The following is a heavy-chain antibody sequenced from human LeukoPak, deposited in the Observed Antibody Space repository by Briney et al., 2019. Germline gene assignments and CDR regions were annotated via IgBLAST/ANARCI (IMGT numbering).Heavy chain of an antibody. CDR2: IYYSGST. J-gene: IGHJ4*02. D-gene: IGHD3-10*01. Sequence: SQTLSLTCTVSGGSLSSGDYYWRWIRQPPGRGLEWIGYIYYSGSTYYNPSLKSRVTISVDTSKNQFSLTLSSVTAADTAVYYCARVTTMVRDFDYWGQGTLVTVSS. V-gene: IGHV4-30-4*01. CDR3: ARVTTMVRDFDY. CDR1: GGSLSSGDYY.